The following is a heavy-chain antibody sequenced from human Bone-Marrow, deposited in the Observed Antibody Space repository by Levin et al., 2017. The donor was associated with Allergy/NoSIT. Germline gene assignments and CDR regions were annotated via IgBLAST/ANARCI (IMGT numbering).Heavy chain of an antibody. CDR3: ARDWETMDV. Sequence: LSLTCAASGFTFSSYWMHWVRQAPGKGLVWVSRLNTDGSSTSYADSVKGRFTISRDNDKNTLYLEMNSLRAEDTAVYYCARDWETMDVWGQGTTVTVSS. J-gene: IGHJ6*02. V-gene: IGHV3-74*01. D-gene: IGHD1-26*01. CDR1: GFTFSSYW. CDR2: LNTDGSST.